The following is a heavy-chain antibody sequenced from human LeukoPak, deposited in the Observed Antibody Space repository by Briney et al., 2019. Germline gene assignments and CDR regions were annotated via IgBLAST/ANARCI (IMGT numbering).Heavy chain of an antibody. J-gene: IGHJ6*02. Sequence: PGGSLRLSCAASGFTFSDYYMSWIRQAPGKGLEWVSYISSSGSTIYYADSVKGRFTISRDNAKNSLYLQMNSLRAEDTAVYYCARENVVVAGTEYYYGMDVWGQGTTVTVPS. V-gene: IGHV3-11*01. D-gene: IGHD2-15*01. CDR3: ARENVVVAGTEYYYGMDV. CDR1: GFTFSDYY. CDR2: ISSSGSTI.